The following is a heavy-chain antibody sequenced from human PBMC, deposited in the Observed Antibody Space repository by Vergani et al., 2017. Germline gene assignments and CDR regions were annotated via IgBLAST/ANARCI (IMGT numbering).Heavy chain of an antibody. V-gene: IGHV1-46*01. Sequence: QVQLVQSGAEVKKPGASVKVSCKASGYAFTSHHLQWVRQAPGQGFEWMGIINPSDGTTSYAQRFQGRVTLTRDTSTSTVYMELRRLRSDDTAIYYCALYGVKPNSNWFDTWGQGTLVSVSS. CDR2: INPSDGTT. J-gene: IGHJ5*02. CDR1: GYAFTSHH. D-gene: IGHD1-14*01. CDR3: ALYGVKPNSNWFDT.